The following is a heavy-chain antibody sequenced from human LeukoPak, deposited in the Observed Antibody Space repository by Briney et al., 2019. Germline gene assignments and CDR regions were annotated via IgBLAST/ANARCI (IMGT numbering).Heavy chain of an antibody. D-gene: IGHD3-22*01. V-gene: IGHV3-30*02. Sequence: PGGSLRLPCAASGINFRASGMHWVRQAPGMGLEWVTFIQTDGSDKKYAASVAGRFTISRDNSKNTVYLHMNSLRPDDTALYYCAREGGTVVVVRLDYWGQGTLVTVSS. CDR1: GINFRASG. CDR2: IQTDGSDK. CDR3: AREGGTVVVVRLDY. J-gene: IGHJ4*02.